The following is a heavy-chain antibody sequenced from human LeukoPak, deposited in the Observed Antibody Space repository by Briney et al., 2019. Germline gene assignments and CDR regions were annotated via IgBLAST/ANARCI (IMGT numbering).Heavy chain of an antibody. CDR1: GGSFSGYY. D-gene: IGHD5-24*01. J-gene: IGHJ4*02. V-gene: IGHV4-34*01. CDR3: ASGDGYNFPY. CDR2: INHSGST. Sequence: SETLSLTCAVYGGSFSGYYWSWIRQPPGKGLEWIGEINHSGSTNYNPSFKSRVTISVDKSKNQFSLKLSSVTAADTAVYYCASGDGYNFPYWGQGTLVTVSS.